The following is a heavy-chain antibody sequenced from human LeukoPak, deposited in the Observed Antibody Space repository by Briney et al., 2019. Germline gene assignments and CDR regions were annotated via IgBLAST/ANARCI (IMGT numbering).Heavy chain of an antibody. V-gene: IGHV3-23*01. J-gene: IGHJ4*02. CDR1: GFTFTINA. CDR2: ISGSGDNT. CDR3: GKDRGY. Sequence: GGSLRLFCAASGFTFTINAMNWVRQAPGKGLEWVSAISGSGDNTYYADSVKGRFTISRDNSKNTLYVQMNSLRAEDTAVYFCGKDRGYWGQGTLVTVSS.